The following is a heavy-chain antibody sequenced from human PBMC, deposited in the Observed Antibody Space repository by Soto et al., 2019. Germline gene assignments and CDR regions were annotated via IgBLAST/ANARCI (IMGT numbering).Heavy chain of an antibody. CDR2: ISYDEINK. Sequence: QVHLVESGGGVVQPGRSLRLSCAASGFTFRSYGMHWVRQAPGKGLEWVAVISYDEINKQYTDSVKGRFTISRDNSKNTLYLQMNSLRAEDTAVYYCAKDLVVVVAATYYYDMDVWGQGTTVTVSS. CDR3: AKDLVVVVAATYYYDMDV. V-gene: IGHV3-30*18. J-gene: IGHJ6*02. CDR1: GFTFRSYG. D-gene: IGHD2-15*01.